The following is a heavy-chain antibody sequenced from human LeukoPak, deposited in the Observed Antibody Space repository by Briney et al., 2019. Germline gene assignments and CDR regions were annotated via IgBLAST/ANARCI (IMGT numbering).Heavy chain of an antibody. CDR3: ARGEALDI. V-gene: IGHV4-59*08. Sequence: PSETLSLTCAVSGGSISYFYWSWIRQPPGKGLEWIGYIYYPGGTIYNPSLKSRVTISVDTSTNQFSLKLSSVTAADTAVYYCARGEALDIWDQGTMVTVSS. CDR1: GGSISYFY. J-gene: IGHJ3*02. D-gene: IGHD3-10*01. CDR2: IYYPGGT.